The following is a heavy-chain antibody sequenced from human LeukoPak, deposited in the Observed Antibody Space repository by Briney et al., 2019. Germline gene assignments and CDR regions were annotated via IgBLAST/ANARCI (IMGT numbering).Heavy chain of an antibody. CDR2: IYYSGST. D-gene: IGHD3-22*01. J-gene: IGHJ4*02. CDR1: GGSISSYY. Sequence: SETLSLTCTVSGGSISSYYWSWIRQPPGKGLEWIGYIYYSGSTNYSPSLKSRVTISVDTSKNQFSLKLSSVTAADTAVYYCARLVEDYYDSSGYYYVGSFDYWGQGTLVTVSS. V-gene: IGHV4-59*01. CDR3: ARLVEDYYDSSGYYYVGSFDY.